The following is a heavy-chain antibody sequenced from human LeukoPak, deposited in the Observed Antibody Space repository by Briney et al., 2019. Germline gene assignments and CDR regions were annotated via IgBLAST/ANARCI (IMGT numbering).Heavy chain of an antibody. D-gene: IGHD2-2*01. J-gene: IGHJ4*02. CDR1: GGSFGGYY. CDR2: INHSGST. Sequence: PSETLSLTCAVYGGSFGGYYWSWIRQPPGKGLEWIGEINHSGSTNYNPSLKSRVTMSVDTSKNQFSLKLSSVTAADTAVYYCATTGQYQVDYWGQGTLVTVSS. CDR3: ATTGQYQVDY. V-gene: IGHV4-34*01.